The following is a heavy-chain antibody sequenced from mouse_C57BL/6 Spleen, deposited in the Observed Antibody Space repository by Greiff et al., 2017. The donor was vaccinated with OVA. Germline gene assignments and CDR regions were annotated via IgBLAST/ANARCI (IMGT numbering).Heavy chain of an antibody. Sequence: QVQLQQPGAELVRPGTSVKLSCKASGYTFTSYWMHWVKQRPGQGLEWIGVIDPSDSYTNYNQKFKGKATLTVDTSSSTAYMQLSSLTSEDSAVYYCARWGDGSSFYWGQGTTLTVSS. V-gene: IGHV1-59*01. D-gene: IGHD1-1*01. CDR2: IDPSDSYT. CDR1: GYTFTSYW. CDR3: ARWGDGSSFY. J-gene: IGHJ2*01.